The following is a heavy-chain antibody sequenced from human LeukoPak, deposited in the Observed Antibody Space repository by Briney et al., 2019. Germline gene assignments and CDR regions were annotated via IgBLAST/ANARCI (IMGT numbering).Heavy chain of an antibody. Sequence: GGSLRLSCVASGFSVSGIHMNWVRQAPGKDLEWVSGLYAGGATYYAASMGGRFTISRDHSKNTLYLQMTNLRVDDTAIYYCARRSINWYRGNNWFDPWGQGTLVTVSS. CDR1: GFSVSGIH. D-gene: IGHD6-13*01. V-gene: IGHV3-66*01. CDR3: ARRSINWYRGNNWFDP. J-gene: IGHJ5*02. CDR2: LYAGGAT.